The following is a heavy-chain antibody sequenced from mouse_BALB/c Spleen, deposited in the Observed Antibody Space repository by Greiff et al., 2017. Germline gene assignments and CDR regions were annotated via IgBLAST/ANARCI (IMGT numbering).Heavy chain of an antibody. V-gene: IGHV1-7*01. J-gene: IGHJ2*01. CDR1: GYTFTSYW. Sequence: QVQLKESGAELAKPGASVKMSCKASGYTFTSYWMHWVKQRPGQGLEWIGYINPSTGYTEYNQKFKDKATLTADKSSSTAYMQLSSLTSEDSAVYYCARSITTATGFDYWGQVTTLTVSS. CDR2: INPSTGYT. D-gene: IGHD1-2*01. CDR3: ARSITTATGFDY.